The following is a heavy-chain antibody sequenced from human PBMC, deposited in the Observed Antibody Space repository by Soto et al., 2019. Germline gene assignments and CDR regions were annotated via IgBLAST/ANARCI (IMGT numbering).Heavy chain of an antibody. CDR3: AREWSAFDY. CDR2: MYSSGYT. V-gene: IGHV4-59*01. D-gene: IGHD2-15*01. J-gene: IGHJ4*02. CDR1: GXSFSRYK. Sequence: XTLSLPCTVSGXSFSRYKWSWIRQPPGKGLEYIGYMYSSGYTDYNHSLKSRVTMSLETSKNQYSMKMTSATAADTAVYYCAREWSAFDYWGQGTLGTVSS.